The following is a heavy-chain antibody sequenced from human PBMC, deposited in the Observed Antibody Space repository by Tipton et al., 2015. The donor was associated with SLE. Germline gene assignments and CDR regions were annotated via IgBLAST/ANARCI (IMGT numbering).Heavy chain of an antibody. Sequence: TLSLTCVVYGGSFSDYSWGWIRQSPGKGLECIGSISYTGATYYNLSLKSRVTISVDTSKNQFSLKLSSVTAADTAVYYCEGAATGTNYYMDVWGKGTTVTVSS. V-gene: IGHV4-34*01. CDR2: ISYTGAT. CDR3: EGAATGTNYYMDV. J-gene: IGHJ6*03. CDR1: GGSFSDYS. D-gene: IGHD4-17*01.